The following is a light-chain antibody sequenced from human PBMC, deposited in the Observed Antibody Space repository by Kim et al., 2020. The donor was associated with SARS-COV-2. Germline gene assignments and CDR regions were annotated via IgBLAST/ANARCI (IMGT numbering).Light chain of an antibody. V-gene: IGLV3-21*04. Sequence: APGKTARITCGGNNMGSKSVHWYQQKPGQAPVLVIYYDSDRPSGIPERFSGSNSGNTDTLTISRVEAGDEADYYCQVWDSSSDHVVFGGGTQLTVL. CDR1: NMGSKS. CDR3: QVWDSSSDHVV. CDR2: YDS. J-gene: IGLJ2*01.